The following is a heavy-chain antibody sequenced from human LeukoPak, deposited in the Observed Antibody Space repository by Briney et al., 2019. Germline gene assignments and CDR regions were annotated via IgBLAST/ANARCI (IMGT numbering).Heavy chain of an antibody. V-gene: IGHV4-59*01. CDR3: AREGYDFWSGHLPLDV. D-gene: IGHD3-3*01. CDR1: GGSISSYY. Sequence: SETLSLTCTVSGGSISSYYWSWIRQPPGKGQERIGYIYYSGSTNYNPSLKSRVTISVDTSKNQFSLKLSSVTAADTAVYYCAREGYDFWSGHLPLDVWGQGTTVTVSS. CDR2: IYYSGST. J-gene: IGHJ6*02.